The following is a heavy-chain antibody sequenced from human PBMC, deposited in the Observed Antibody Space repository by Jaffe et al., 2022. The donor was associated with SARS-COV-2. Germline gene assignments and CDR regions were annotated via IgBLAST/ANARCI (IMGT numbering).Heavy chain of an antibody. Sequence: QLQLQESGPGLVKPSETLSLTCTVSGGSISSSSYYWGWIRQPPGKGLEWIGSIYYSGSTYYNPSLKSRVTISVDTSKNQFSLKLSSVTAADTAVYYCARERRGYSYVIYNWFDPWGQGTLVTVSS. CDR1: GGSISSSSYY. D-gene: IGHD5-18*01. CDR3: ARERRGYSYVIYNWFDP. CDR2: IYYSGST. V-gene: IGHV4-39*02. J-gene: IGHJ5*02.